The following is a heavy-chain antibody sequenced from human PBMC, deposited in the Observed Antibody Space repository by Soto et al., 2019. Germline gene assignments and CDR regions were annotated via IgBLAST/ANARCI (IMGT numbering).Heavy chain of an antibody. CDR2: IYQSGVT. CDR3: AGMPYTSGLRFDP. Sequence: SETLSLTCNMSGDSYSISTYSWSWIRQPPRKALQWIGFIYQSGVTSYNPSLASRVSISLDRSNNQCSLKLKSVTAADTAVYFCAGMPYTSGLRFDPWGPGTLVTVSS. CDR1: GDSYSISTYS. V-gene: IGHV4-30-2*01. D-gene: IGHD6-19*01. J-gene: IGHJ5*02.